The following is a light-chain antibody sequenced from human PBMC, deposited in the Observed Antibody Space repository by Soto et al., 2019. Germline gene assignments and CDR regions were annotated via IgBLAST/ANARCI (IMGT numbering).Light chain of an antibody. Sequence: EIVLTQSPATLSLSPGERATLSCRASQSVSSDLAWSQQKPGQAPRLLIYEASNRATGIPARFSGSGSGTDFTLTISSLEPEDFAVYYCQQRSNWPLTFGGGTKVEIK. CDR3: QQRSNWPLT. CDR2: EAS. V-gene: IGKV3-11*01. CDR1: QSVSSD. J-gene: IGKJ4*01.